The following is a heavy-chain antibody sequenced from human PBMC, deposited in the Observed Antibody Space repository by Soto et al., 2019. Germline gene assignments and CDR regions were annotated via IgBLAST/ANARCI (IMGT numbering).Heavy chain of an antibody. CDR2: SRNKANSYTT. V-gene: IGHV3-72*01. Sequence: AGGSLRLSCAASGFTFSDHYMDWVRQAPGKGLEWVARSRNKANSYTTEYAAPVKGRVTISRDDSKNSLYLQMNSLKTEDTAVYYCARGIAVAPGAFDIWGQGTMVTVSS. D-gene: IGHD6-19*01. CDR1: GFTFSDHY. CDR3: ARGIAVAPGAFDI. J-gene: IGHJ3*02.